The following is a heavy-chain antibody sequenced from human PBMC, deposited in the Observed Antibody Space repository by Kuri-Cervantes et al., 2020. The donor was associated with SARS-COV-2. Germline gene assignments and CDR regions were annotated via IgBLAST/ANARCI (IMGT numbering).Heavy chain of an antibody. V-gene: IGHV3-30-3*01. CDR3: AGDGMGNYQPPYYYYMDV. D-gene: IGHD4-11*01. CDR2: ISYDGSNK. Sequence: GGSLRLSCAASGFTFSSYAMHWVRQAPGKGLEWVAVISYDGSNKYYADSVKGRFTISRDNSKNTLYLQMNSLRAEDTAVYYCAGDGMGNYQPPYYYYMDVWGKGTTVTVSS. CDR1: GFTFSSYA. J-gene: IGHJ6*03.